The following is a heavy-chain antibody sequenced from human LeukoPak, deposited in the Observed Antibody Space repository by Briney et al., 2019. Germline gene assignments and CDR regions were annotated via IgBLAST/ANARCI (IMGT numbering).Heavy chain of an antibody. D-gene: IGHD2-2*01. J-gene: IGHJ6*04. V-gene: IGHV3-49*04. CDR2: IRSKAYGGTT. CDR3: TRVGALGYCSNTSCSRGRYYYYGMDV. CDR1: GFTFGDYA. Sequence: GGSLRLSCTASGFTFGDYAMSWVRQAPGKGLEWVGFIRSKAYGGTTEYAASVKGRFTISRDDSKSIAYLQMNSLKTEDTAVYYCTRVGALGYCSNTSCSRGRYYYYGMDVWGKGTTVTVSS.